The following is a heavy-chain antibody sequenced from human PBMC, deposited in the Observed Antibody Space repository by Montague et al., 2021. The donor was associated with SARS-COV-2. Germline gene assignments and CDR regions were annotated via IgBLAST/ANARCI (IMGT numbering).Heavy chain of an antibody. D-gene: IGHD1-26*01. V-gene: IGHV4-59*08. CDR2: VYYSATT. CDR1: GGSITNYY. Sequence: SETLSLTCIVSGGSITNYYWTWIRQSPGRGLQRIGYVYYSATTTYNTSLNSRVTMSIDTSKNQFSLSLRSVAAADWAVYYCARLRRGTYYVSFDPWGQGALVSVSS. J-gene: IGHJ5*02. CDR3: ARLRRGTYYVSFDP.